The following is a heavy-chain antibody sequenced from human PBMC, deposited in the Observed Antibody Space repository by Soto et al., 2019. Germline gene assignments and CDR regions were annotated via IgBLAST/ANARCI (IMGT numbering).Heavy chain of an antibody. CDR1: GGSISDGGYY. CDR2: IYYSGST. J-gene: IGHJ4*02. D-gene: IGHD5-12*01. V-gene: IGHV4-31*03. Sequence: QVQLQESGPGLVKPSQTLSLTCTVTGGSISDGGYYWSWIRQHPGKGLEWIGYIYYSGSTYYNPSLKSRVTMSVDTSKNQFSLKLNSVNAADTAVYYCALMAERGLQLGGDFDYWGQGTLVTVSS. CDR3: ALMAERGLQLGGDFDY.